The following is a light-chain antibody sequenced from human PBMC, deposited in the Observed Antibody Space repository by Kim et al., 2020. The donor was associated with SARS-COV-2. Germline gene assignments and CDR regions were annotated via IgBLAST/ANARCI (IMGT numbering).Light chain of an antibody. V-gene: IGLV2-23*02. Sequence: GQSITISCTGNSSDVGSYNLVSWYQQHPGKAPKLMIYEVIKRPSGVSNRFSGSKSGNTASLTISGLQAEDEADYYCCSYAGSSSWVFGGGTQLTVL. CDR2: EVI. J-gene: IGLJ3*02. CDR1: SSDVGSYNL. CDR3: CSYAGSSSWV.